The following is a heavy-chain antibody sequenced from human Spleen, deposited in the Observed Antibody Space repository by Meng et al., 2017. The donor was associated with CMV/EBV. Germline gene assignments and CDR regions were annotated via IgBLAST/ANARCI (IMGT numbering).Heavy chain of an antibody. V-gene: IGHV1-69*04. CDR2: IIPISGLT. D-gene: IGHD2-2*01. CDR1: GGTFSSDG. Sequence: SVKVSCKASGGTFSSDGLNWVRQAPGQGLEWMGRIIPISGLTHYAQKCQGRVTFIADTSTDTAYMELSSLRSDDTAGYFCARGVIVVAPAVIDDYYGMDVWGQGTTVTVSS. CDR3: ARGVIVVAPAVIDDYYGMDV. J-gene: IGHJ6*02.